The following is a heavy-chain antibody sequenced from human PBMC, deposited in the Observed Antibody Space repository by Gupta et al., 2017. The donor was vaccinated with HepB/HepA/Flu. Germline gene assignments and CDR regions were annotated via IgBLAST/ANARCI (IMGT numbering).Heavy chain of an antibody. CDR2: MTTNGRTT. CDR3: ARDGLSTTPFDL. D-gene: IGHD2-15*01. Sequence: EVRLVESGGGLVQPGGSLRLSCAASGFTVTAYWMHWVRHLPGKGLEWVSHMTTNGRTTSYADSVRGRFTISRDDAKNTVYLQXNXLRADDXAIYYCARDGLSTTPFDLWGQGTSVTVS. CDR1: GFTVTAYW. V-gene: IGHV3-74*01. J-gene: IGHJ4*02.